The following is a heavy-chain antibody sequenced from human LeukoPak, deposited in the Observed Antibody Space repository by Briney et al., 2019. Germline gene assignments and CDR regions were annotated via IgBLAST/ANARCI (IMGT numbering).Heavy chain of an antibody. D-gene: IGHD3-3*01. J-gene: IGHJ4*02. CDR1: GGSISSSSYY. CDR3: ARTSTDGPIFGAVITFDY. CDR2: IYYSGST. Sequence: SETLSLTCTVSGGSISSSSYYWGWIRQPPGKGLEWIGSIYYSGSTYYNPSLKSRVTISVDTSKNQFSLKLSSVTAADTAVYYCARTSTDGPIFGAVITFDYWGQGTLVTVSS. V-gene: IGHV4-39*07.